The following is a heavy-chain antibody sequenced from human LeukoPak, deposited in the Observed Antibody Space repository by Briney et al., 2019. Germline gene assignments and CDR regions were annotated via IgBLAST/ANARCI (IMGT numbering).Heavy chain of an antibody. V-gene: IGHV6-1*01. Sequence: SQTLSLTCAISGDSVSSNSAAWNWIRQSPSRGLEWLGRTYYRSKWYNDYAVSVQSRITINPDTSKNQFSLQLNSVTPEDTAVYYCAREGYCSSTSCYYMDVWGKGTTVTVSS. D-gene: IGHD2-2*01. J-gene: IGHJ6*03. CDR2: TYYRSKWYN. CDR1: GDSVSSNSAA. CDR3: AREGYCSSTSCYYMDV.